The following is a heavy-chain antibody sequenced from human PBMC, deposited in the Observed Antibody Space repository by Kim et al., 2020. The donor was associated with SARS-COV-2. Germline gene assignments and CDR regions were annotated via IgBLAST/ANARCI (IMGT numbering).Heavy chain of an antibody. CDR3: ARRGEYGGMDV. CDR2: IRSKPNNYAT. Sequence: GGSLRLSCAASGFIFSGSAMHWVRQASGKGLEWVGRIRSKPNNYATAYPASVKGRFTISRDDSKNTAYLQMNSLKAEDTAVYYCARRGEYGGMDVWGQGSTVTVSS. V-gene: IGHV3-73*01. CDR1: GFIFSGSA. J-gene: IGHJ6*02. D-gene: IGHD4-17*01.